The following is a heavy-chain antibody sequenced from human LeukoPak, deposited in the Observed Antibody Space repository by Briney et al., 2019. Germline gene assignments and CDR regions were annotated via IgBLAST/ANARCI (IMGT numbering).Heavy chain of an antibody. CDR1: GFTFNTYN. D-gene: IGHD6-19*01. CDR3: ASDPRGRGWSPFDC. Sequence: PGGSLRLSCVASGFTFNTYNMNWVRQAPGKGLEWVSSITSGGTYIYYADSVKGRFTISRDNAKNSLYLQMNSLRAEETAVYYCASDPRGRGWSPFDCWGQGTLVTVSS. V-gene: IGHV3-21*01. CDR2: ITSGGTYI. J-gene: IGHJ4*02.